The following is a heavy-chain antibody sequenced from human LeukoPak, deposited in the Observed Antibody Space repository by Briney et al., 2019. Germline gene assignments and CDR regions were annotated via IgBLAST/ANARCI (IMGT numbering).Heavy chain of an antibody. D-gene: IGHD3-10*01. CDR2: INHSGST. CDR3: ARHPAYYTGSGSYFGWFDP. V-gene: IGHV4-34*01. CDR1: GGSFSGYY. Sequence: SETLSLTCAVYGGSFSGYYWSWIRQPPGKGLEWIGEINHSGSTNYNPSLKSRVTISVDTSKNQFPLKLSSVTAADTAVYYCARHPAYYTGSGSYFGWFDPWGQGTLVTVSS. J-gene: IGHJ5*02.